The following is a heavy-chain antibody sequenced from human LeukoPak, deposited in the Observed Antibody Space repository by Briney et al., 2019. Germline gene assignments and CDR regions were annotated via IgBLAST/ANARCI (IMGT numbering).Heavy chain of an antibody. J-gene: IGHJ1*01. CDR1: GFTFSSYA. D-gene: IGHD3-22*01. CDR3: AIMHGYYDGSGYWVQ. V-gene: IGHV3-30*07. CDR2: ISYDGSNK. Sequence: GGSLRLSCAASGFTFSSYAMHWVRQAPGKGLEWVAVISYDGSNKYYADSVKGRFTISRDNSKNTLYMQMNSLRDEDTALYYCAIMHGYYDGSGYWVQWGQGTLVTVSS.